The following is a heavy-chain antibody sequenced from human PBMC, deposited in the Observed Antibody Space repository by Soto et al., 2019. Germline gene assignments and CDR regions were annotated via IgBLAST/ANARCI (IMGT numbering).Heavy chain of an antibody. CDR1: GFTFSSYA. CDR2: ISYDGSNK. J-gene: IGHJ4*02. CDR3: ARDPTPIFGVIYYFDY. Sequence: GGSLRLSCAASGFTFSSYAMHWVRQAPGKGLEWVAVISYDGSNKYYADSVKGRFTISRDNSKNTLYLQMNSLRAEDTAVYYCARDPTPIFGVIYYFDYWGQGTLVTVSS. V-gene: IGHV3-30-3*01. D-gene: IGHD3-3*01.